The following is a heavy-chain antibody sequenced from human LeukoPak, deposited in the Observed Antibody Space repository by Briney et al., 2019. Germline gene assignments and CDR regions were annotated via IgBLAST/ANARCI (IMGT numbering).Heavy chain of an antibody. V-gene: IGHV3-7*01. CDR2: IKQDGSEK. CDR3: ARDRIRYCSSTSCSGHDY. J-gene: IGHJ4*02. D-gene: IGHD2-2*01. CDR1: GFTFSSYW. Sequence: PGGSLRLSCAASGFTFSSYWMSWVRQAPGKGLEWVANIKQDGSEKYYVDSVKGRFTISRDNAKNSLYLQMNSLRAEDTAVYYCARDRIRYCSSTSCSGHDYWGQGTLVTVSS.